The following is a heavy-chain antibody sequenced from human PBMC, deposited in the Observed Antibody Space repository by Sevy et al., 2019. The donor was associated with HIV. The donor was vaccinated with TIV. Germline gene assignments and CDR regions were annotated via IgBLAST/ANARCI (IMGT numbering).Heavy chain of an antibody. V-gene: IGHV3-30*18. D-gene: IGHD4-4*01. CDR1: GFTFSSYG. J-gene: IGHJ4*02. Sequence: GGSLRLSCAASGFTFSSYGMHWVRQAPGKGLEWVAVISYDGSNKYYADSGKGRFTIPRDNSKNTLYLQMNSLRAEDTAVYYCAKAGLTTLDYWGQGTLVTVSS. CDR2: ISYDGSNK. CDR3: AKAGLTTLDY.